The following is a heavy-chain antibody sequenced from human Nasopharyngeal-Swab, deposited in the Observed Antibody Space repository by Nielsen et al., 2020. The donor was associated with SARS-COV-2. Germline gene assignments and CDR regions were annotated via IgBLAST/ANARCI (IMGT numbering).Heavy chain of an antibody. CDR3: ARGIAAAGTRFHYYYYYYMDV. Sequence: SLRLSCAVSGGSISSSNWWSWVRQPPGKGLEWIGEIYHSGSTNYNPSLKSRVTISVDKSKNRFSLKLSSVTAADTAVYYCARGIAAAGTRFHYYYYYYMDVWGKGTTVTVSS. J-gene: IGHJ6*03. CDR2: IYHSGST. D-gene: IGHD6-13*01. CDR1: GGSISSSNW. V-gene: IGHV4-4*02.